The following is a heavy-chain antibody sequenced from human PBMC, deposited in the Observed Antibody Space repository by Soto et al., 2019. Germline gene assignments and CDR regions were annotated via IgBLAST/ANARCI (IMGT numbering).Heavy chain of an antibody. CDR3: ARSAVRGGVVDY. D-gene: IGHD3-16*01. J-gene: IGHJ4*02. V-gene: IGHV3-74*01. Sequence: GGSLRLSCAASGFTFSSYWMHWVRQAPGKGLVWVSRINSDGSSTSYADSVKGRFTISRDNAKNTLYLQMNSLRAEDTAVYYCARSAVRGGVVDYWGQGTLVTVSS. CDR1: GFTFSSYW. CDR2: INSDGSST.